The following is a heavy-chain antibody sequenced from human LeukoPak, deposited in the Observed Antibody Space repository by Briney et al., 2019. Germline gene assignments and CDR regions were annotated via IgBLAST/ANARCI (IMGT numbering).Heavy chain of an antibody. Sequence: PGGSLRLSCAASGFTFSSYTMNWVRQAPGKGLEWVAAISSSSRDIFYADSARGRFSISRDNTQNSLSLQMNNLRAEDTAVYYCVREAAATLFDYWGQGTLVTVSS. D-gene: IGHD1-26*01. CDR3: VREAAATLFDY. J-gene: IGHJ4*02. V-gene: IGHV3-21*01. CDR2: ISSSSRDI. CDR1: GFTFSSYT.